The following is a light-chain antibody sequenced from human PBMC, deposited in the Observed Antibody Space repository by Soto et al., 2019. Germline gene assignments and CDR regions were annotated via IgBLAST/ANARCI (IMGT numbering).Light chain of an antibody. J-gene: IGKJ4*01. CDR3: QQYGASPT. CDR1: QSVRSSY. CDR2: GAS. Sequence: EIVFTQSPGTLSLSPGERATLSCRASQSVRSSYLAWCQQKPGQAPRLLIYGASSRATGSPDRISGSGSGTDFTLTISRLEPEDLAVYYCQQYGASPTFGGGTKVDIK. V-gene: IGKV3-20*01.